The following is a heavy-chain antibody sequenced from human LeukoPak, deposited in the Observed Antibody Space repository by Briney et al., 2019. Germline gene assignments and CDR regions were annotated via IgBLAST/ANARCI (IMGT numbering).Heavy chain of an antibody. J-gene: IGHJ5*02. Sequence: GGSLRLSCAASGFTFSSYGMHWVRQAPGKGLEWVAVISYDGSNKYYADSVKGRLTISRDNSKNTLYLQMNSLRAEDTAVYYCAGSIILSNWFDPWGQGTLVTVSS. V-gene: IGHV3-30*03. CDR3: AGSIILSNWFDP. CDR2: ISYDGSNK. D-gene: IGHD5-12*01. CDR1: GFTFSSYG.